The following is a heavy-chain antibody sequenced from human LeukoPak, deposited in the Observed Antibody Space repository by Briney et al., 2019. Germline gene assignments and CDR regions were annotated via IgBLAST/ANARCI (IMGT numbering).Heavy chain of an antibody. CDR1: GGTFSSYA. D-gene: IGHD6-6*01. CDR2: INTNTGNP. J-gene: IGHJ5*02. Sequence: ASVKVSCKASGGTFSSYAISWVRQAPGQGLEWMGWINTNTGNPTYAQGFTGRFVFSLDTSVSTAYLQISSLKAEDTAVYYCASTQGGIAARPGSWFDPWGQGTLVTVSS. V-gene: IGHV7-4-1*02. CDR3: ASTQGGIAARPGSWFDP.